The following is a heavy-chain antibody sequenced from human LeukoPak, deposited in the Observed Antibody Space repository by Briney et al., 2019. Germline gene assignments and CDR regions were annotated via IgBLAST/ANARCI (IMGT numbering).Heavy chain of an antibody. Sequence: GASVKVSCKVSRYTLTELSMHWVRQAPGKGLEWMGGFDPEDGEAIYAQKFQGRVTMTEDTSTDTAYMELSSLRSEDTAVYYCATYSGYALHDAFDIWGQGTMVTVSP. CDR1: RYTLTELS. CDR2: FDPEDGEA. CDR3: ATYSGYALHDAFDI. V-gene: IGHV1-24*01. D-gene: IGHD5-12*01. J-gene: IGHJ3*02.